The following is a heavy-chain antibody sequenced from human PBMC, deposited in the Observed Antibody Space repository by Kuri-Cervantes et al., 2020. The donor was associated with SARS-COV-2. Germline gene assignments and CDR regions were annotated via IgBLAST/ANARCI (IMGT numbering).Heavy chain of an antibody. V-gene: IGHV3-11*04. CDR3: TRDDFWSGYFNY. CDR2: IGPSGTTK. Sequence: GESLKISCTASGFIFSDYYVTWIRQAPGKGLEWVSNIGPSGTTKYYADSVKGRFTISRDNAKNSLYLQMSSLRAEDTAVYYCTRDDFWSGYFNYWGQGTLVTVSS. D-gene: IGHD3-3*01. J-gene: IGHJ4*02. CDR1: GFIFSDYY.